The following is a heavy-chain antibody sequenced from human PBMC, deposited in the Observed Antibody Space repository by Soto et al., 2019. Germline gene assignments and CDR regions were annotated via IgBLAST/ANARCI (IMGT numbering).Heavy chain of an antibody. Sequence: GASVKVSCKASGYTFSNYEITWVRQAPGQGLEWMGGIIPIFGTANYAQKFQGRVTITADESTSTAYMELSSLRSEDTAVYYCARERDIVVVPAAMASGWFDPWGQGTLVTVSS. CDR2: IIPIFGTA. CDR3: ARERDIVVVPAAMASGWFDP. CDR1: GYTFSNYE. D-gene: IGHD2-2*01. V-gene: IGHV1-69*13. J-gene: IGHJ5*02.